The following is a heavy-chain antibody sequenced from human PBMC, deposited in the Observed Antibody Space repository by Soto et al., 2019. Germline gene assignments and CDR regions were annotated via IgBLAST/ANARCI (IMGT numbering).Heavy chain of an antibody. CDR2: FVPVFRSV. Sequence: QVQLVQSGAEVKRPGSSVKVSCKASGGAFNNYAIYCVRQAPGQGLEWLGTFVPVFRSVYYDPRFQGRLTMTGDGSTDTVYMTLTSLKSEDTAVYYCAREMPSTAAAYFYYGLNVWGQGTSVTVSS. CDR3: AREMPSTAAAYFYYGLNV. D-gene: IGHD6-13*01. V-gene: IGHV1-69*18. J-gene: IGHJ6*02. CDR1: GGAFNNYA.